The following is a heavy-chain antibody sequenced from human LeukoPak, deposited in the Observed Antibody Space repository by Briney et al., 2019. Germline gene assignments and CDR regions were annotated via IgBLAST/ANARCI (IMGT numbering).Heavy chain of an antibody. J-gene: IGHJ4*02. V-gene: IGHV1-46*01. CDR3: AISTIFGVVTTYFDY. Sequence: ASVTVSCKASGGTFSSYAISWVRQAPGQGLEWMGIINPSGGSTSYTQKFQGRVTMTRDTSTSTVYMELSSLRSEDTAVYYCAISTIFGVVTTYFDYWGQGTLVTVSS. CDR1: GGTFSSYA. D-gene: IGHD3-3*01. CDR2: INPSGGST.